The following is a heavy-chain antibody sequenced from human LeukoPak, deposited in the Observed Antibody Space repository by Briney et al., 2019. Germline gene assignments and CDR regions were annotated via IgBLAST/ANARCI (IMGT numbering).Heavy chain of an antibody. Sequence: PSETLSLTCTVSGGSISSYYWSWIRQPPGKGLEWIGYIYYSGRTNYNPSLKSRVTISVDTSKNQFSLKLSSVTAADTAVYYCARGVYEYPYYYDSSGYYYFDYWGQGTLVTVSS. CDR3: ARGVYEYPYYYDSSGYYYFDY. CDR2: IYYSGRT. D-gene: IGHD3-22*01. J-gene: IGHJ4*02. V-gene: IGHV4-59*01. CDR1: GGSISSYY.